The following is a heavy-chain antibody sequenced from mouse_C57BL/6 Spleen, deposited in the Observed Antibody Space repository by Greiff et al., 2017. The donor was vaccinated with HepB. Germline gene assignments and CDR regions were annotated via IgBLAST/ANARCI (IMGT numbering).Heavy chain of an antibody. CDR2: IYPRSGNT. D-gene: IGHD2-12*01. CDR1: GYTFTSYG. Sequence: QVQLKESGAELARPGASVKLSCKASGYTFTSYGISWVKQRTGQGLEWIGEIYPRSGNTYYNEKFKGKATLTADKSSSTAYMELRSLTAEDSAVYFCASTLRGFDYWGQGTTLTVSS. V-gene: IGHV1-81*01. J-gene: IGHJ2*01. CDR3: ASTLRGFDY.